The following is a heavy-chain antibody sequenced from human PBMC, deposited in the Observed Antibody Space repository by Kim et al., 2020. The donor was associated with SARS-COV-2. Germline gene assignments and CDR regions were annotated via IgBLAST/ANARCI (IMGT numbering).Heavy chain of an antibody. CDR3: ARDTYRFFDL. Sequence: KYYVDSVTGRFTISKDNARNSLFMQMNSLRAEDTAVYYCARDTYRFFDLWGRGTLVTVS. V-gene: IGHV3-7*01. D-gene: IGHD2-21*01. J-gene: IGHJ2*01. CDR2: K.